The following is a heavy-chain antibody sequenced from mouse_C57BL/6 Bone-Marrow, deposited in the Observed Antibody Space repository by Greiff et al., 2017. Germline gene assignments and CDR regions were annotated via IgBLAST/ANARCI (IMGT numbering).Heavy chain of an antibody. J-gene: IGHJ3*01. V-gene: IGHV1-75*01. D-gene: IGHD2-4*01. CDR1: GYTFTDYY. CDR2: IFPGSGST. Sequence: VKLQESGPELVKPGASVKISCKASGYTFTDYYINWVKQRPGQGLEWIGWIFPGSGSTYYNEKFKGKATLTVDKSSSTAYMLLSSLTSEDSAVYFCARWGYYDYVWFAYWGQGTLVTVSA. CDR3: ARWGYYDYVWFAY.